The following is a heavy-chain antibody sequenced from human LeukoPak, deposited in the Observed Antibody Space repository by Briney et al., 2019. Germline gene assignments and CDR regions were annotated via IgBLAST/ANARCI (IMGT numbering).Heavy chain of an antibody. CDR3: ARDATVITDI. J-gene: IGHJ3*02. CDR1: GFTFSSYS. Sequence: GGSLRLSCAASGFTFSSYSMNWVRQAPGKGLEWVTSISSSSSYIYYADSVKGRFTISRDNAKNSLYLQMNSLRADDTAVYHCARDATVITDIWGQGTMVTVSS. V-gene: IGHV3-21*01. D-gene: IGHD4-17*01. CDR2: ISSSSSYI.